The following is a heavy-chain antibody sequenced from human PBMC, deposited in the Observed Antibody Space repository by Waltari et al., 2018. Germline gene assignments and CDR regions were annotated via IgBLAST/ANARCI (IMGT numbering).Heavy chain of an antibody. D-gene: IGHD4-17*01. J-gene: IGHJ6*02. Sequence: QVQLQESGPGLVKPSETLSLTCTVPGGSISSHYWSWIRQPPGKGLEWIGYIYYSGSTNYNPSLKSRVTISVDTSKNQFSLKLSSVTAADTAVYYCARFHGVGLVTTYYYYGMDVWGQGTTVTVSS. CDR2: IYYSGST. V-gene: IGHV4-59*11. CDR3: ARFHGVGLVTTYYYYGMDV. CDR1: GGSISSHY.